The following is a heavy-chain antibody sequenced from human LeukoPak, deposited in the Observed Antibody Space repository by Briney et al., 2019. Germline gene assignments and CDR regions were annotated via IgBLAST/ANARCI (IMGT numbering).Heavy chain of an antibody. J-gene: IGHJ4*02. CDR2: IYYSEST. CDR3: ARGSRNFDY. CDR1: GGSISSHY. V-gene: IGHV4-59*11. Sequence: KPSETLSLTCTGSGGSISSHYWSWIRQPPGKGLEWIGYIYYSESTNYNPSLKSRVTISVDTSKNQFSLKLSSVTAADTAVYYCARGSRNFDYWGQGTLVTVSS.